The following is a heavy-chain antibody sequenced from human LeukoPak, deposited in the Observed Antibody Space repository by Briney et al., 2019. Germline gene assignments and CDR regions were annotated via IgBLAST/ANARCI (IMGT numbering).Heavy chain of an antibody. CDR1: GYTLTELS. CDR2: FDPEDGET. J-gene: IGHJ4*02. Sequence: ASVKVSCKVSGYTLTELSMHWVRQAPGKGLEWMGGFDPEDGETIYAQKFQGRVTMTEDTSTDTAYMELSSLRSEDTAVYYCATDILTGYYMFDYWGQRTLVTVSS. D-gene: IGHD3-9*01. CDR3: ATDILTGYYMFDY. V-gene: IGHV1-24*01.